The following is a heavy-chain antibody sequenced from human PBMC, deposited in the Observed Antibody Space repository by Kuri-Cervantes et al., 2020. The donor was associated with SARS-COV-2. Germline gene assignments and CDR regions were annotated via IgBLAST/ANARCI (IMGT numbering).Heavy chain of an antibody. D-gene: IGHD6-19*01. CDR2: IWYDGVNK. J-gene: IGHJ6*03. Sequence: GGSLRLSCAASGFTFSSYGMHWVRQAPGKGLEWVAVIWYDGVNKYYADSVKGRFTISRGNSKNTLYLQMNSLRAEDTSVYYCARARGIAVAGTRDYYYYYMDVWGKGTTVTVSS. CDR1: GFTFSSYG. V-gene: IGHV3-33*01. CDR3: ARARGIAVAGTRDYYYYYMDV.